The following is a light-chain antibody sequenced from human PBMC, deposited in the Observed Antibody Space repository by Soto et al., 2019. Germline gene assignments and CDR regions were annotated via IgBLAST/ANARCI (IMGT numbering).Light chain of an antibody. Sequence: QAVVTQPPSASGTPGQRVTISCSGSSSNIESNYVYWYQQLPGSAPKLLIYRNDQRPSGVPDRFSGSKSGTSASLAISGLRSEDEADYYCAAWDDSLSASVFGGGTKLTVL. CDR3: AAWDDSLSASV. CDR2: RND. CDR1: SSNIESNY. V-gene: IGLV1-47*01. J-gene: IGLJ3*02.